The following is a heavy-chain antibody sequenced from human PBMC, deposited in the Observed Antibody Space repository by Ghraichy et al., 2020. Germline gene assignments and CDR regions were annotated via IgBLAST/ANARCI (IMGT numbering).Heavy chain of an antibody. Sequence: SETLSLTCTVSGGSISSSSYYWGWIRQPPGKGLEWIGSIYYSGSTYYNPSLKSRVTISVDTSKNQFSLKLSSVTTADTAVYYCARRGGYSSHGGGIDYWGQGTLVAVSS. CDR2: IYYSGST. D-gene: IGHD6-13*01. CDR3: ARRGGYSSHGGGIDY. J-gene: IGHJ4*02. V-gene: IGHV4-39*01. CDR1: GGSISSSSYY.